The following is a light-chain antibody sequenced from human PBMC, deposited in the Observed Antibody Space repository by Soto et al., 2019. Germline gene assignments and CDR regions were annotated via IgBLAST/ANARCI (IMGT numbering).Light chain of an antibody. CDR2: SNN. Sequence: QSVLTQPPSASGTPGQRVTISCSGSSSNIGSNTVNWYQQLPGTAPKLLIYSNNHRPSGVPDRFSGSKSGTSASLAISGLQSEDEADYYCAAWDHSLNGVVFGGGTQLTVL. CDR3: AAWDHSLNGVV. J-gene: IGLJ2*01. V-gene: IGLV1-44*01. CDR1: SSNIGSNT.